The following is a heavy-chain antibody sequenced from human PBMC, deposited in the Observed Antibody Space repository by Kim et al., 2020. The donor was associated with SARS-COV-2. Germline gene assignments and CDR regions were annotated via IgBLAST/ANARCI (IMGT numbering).Heavy chain of an antibody. CDR1: GDSISNYY. CDR2: IYYSGNT. D-gene: IGHD3-10*01. Sequence: SETLSLTCTVSGDSISNYYWSWIRQPPGKGLEWIGYIYYSGNTNYNPSLKSRVTISVDTSKNQFSLKLTSVTAADTAVYYCARGPLLWFGQLSYFFDYWGQGTLVTVSS. CDR3: ARGPLLWFGQLSYFFDY. V-gene: IGHV4-59*08. J-gene: IGHJ4*02.